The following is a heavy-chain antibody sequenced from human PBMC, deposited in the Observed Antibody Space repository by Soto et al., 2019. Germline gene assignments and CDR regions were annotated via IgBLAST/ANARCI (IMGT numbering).Heavy chain of an antibody. CDR2: IYYSGTT. Sequence: SETLSLTCSVSGGSIIGLYWSWVRQPPWRGLEWIGWIYYSGTTNYNPSLKSRVTISVDTSKNQFSLKLSSVTAADTAVYYCARGCRGVIVKRGYYYGMDVCGQGTTVTVS. CDR3: ARGCRGVIVKRGYYYGMDV. V-gene: IGHV4-59*11. J-gene: IGHJ6*02. CDR1: GGSIIGLY. D-gene: IGHD3-16*02.